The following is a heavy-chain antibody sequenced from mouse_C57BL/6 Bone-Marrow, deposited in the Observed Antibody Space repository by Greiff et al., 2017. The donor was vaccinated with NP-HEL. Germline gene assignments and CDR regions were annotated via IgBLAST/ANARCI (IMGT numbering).Heavy chain of an antibody. CDR2: IDPSDSYT. Sequence: QVQLQQPGAELVMPGASVKLSCKASGYTFTSYWMHWVKQRPGQGLEWIGEIDPSDSYTNYNQKFKGKSTLTVDKSSSTAYMQLSSLTSEDSAVYCCARGGYPYAMDHWGRGTSDTVSS. J-gene: IGHJ4*01. CDR1: GYTFTSYW. D-gene: IGHD5-1-1*01. V-gene: IGHV1-69*01. CDR3: ARGGYPYAMDH.